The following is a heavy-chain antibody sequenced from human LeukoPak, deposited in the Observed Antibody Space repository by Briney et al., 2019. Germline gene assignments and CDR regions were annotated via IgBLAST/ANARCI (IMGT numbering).Heavy chain of an antibody. CDR1: XFTFSSYT. V-gene: IGHV3-30-3*01. CDR2: ISHDGSNE. Sequence: GRSLRLSCAASXFTFSSYTMYWVRQAPGKGLEWVAVISHDGSNEDYADSVKGRFTISRDNSKNTLYLQMNSLRAEDTAVYYCATGSPAFDYWGQGTLVTVSS. CDR3: ATGSPAFDY. D-gene: IGHD1-26*01. J-gene: IGHJ4*02.